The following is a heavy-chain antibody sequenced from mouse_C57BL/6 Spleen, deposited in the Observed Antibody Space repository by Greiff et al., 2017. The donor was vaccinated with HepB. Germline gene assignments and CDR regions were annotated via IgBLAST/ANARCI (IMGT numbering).Heavy chain of an antibody. V-gene: IGHV1-81*01. J-gene: IGHJ4*01. CDR1: GYTFTSYG. CDR2: IYPRSGNT. Sequence: QVQLQQSGAELARPGASVKLSCKASGYTFTSYGISWVKQRTGQGLEWIGEIYPRSGNTYYNEKFKGKATLTADKSSSTAYMELRSLTSEDSAVYFCARGGYSNYFYAMDYWGQGTSVTVSS. D-gene: IGHD2-5*01. CDR3: ARGGYSNYFYAMDY.